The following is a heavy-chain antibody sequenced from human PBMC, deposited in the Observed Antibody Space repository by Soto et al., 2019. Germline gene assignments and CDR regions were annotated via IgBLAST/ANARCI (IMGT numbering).Heavy chain of an antibody. J-gene: IGHJ6*02. CDR3: ARDVVVVVAAPPGLYYYYGMDV. Sequence: ASVKVSCKASGYTFTSYYMHWVRQAPGQGLAWMGIINPSGGSTSYAQKFQGRVTMTRDTSTSTVYMELSSLRSEDTAVYYCARDVVVVVAAPPGLYYYYGMDVWGQGTTVTVSS. V-gene: IGHV1-46*01. CDR1: GYTFTSYY. CDR2: INPSGGST. D-gene: IGHD2-15*01.